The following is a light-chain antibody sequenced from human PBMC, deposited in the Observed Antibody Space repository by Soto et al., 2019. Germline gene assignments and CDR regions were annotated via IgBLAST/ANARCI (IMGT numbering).Light chain of an antibody. CDR2: GAS. CDR1: QNISSS. J-gene: IGKJ1*01. CDR3: QQYNNWLWT. Sequence: EIVMTQSPATLSVSPGERATLSCRASQNISSSLAWYQQKPGQAPRVLIDGASSMATGVPSRFSGSGSGTEFTLTISSLQSEDFAVYYCQQYNNWLWTFGQGTKVEIK. V-gene: IGKV3-15*01.